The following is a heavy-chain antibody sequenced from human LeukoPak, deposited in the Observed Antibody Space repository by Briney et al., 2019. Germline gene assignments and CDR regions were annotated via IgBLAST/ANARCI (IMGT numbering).Heavy chain of an antibody. CDR3: ARLRYFDWSWFDY. D-gene: IGHD3-9*01. V-gene: IGHV4-34*01. J-gene: IGHJ4*02. Sequence: SETLSLTCAVYGGSFSGYYWSWIRQPPGKGLEWIGEINHSGSTNYNPSLKSRVTISVDTSKNQFSLKLSSVTAADTAVYYCARLRYFDWSWFDYWGQGTLVTVSS. CDR2: INHSGST. CDR1: GGSFSGYY.